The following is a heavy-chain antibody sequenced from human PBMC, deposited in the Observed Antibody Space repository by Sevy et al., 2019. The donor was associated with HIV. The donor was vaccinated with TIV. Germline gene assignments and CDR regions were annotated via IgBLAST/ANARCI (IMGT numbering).Heavy chain of an antibody. D-gene: IGHD4-17*01. Sequence: GESLKISCKGSGYSFTSYWIGWVRQMPGKGLEWMGIIYPGDSDTRDSPSFLGQVTISADKSISTAYLQWSSLKASDTGLYYCARHGDYGDPEDGYYYGMDVWGQGTTVSVSS. CDR2: IYPGDSDT. J-gene: IGHJ6*02. CDR1: GYSFTSYW. V-gene: IGHV5-51*01. CDR3: ARHGDYGDPEDGYYYGMDV.